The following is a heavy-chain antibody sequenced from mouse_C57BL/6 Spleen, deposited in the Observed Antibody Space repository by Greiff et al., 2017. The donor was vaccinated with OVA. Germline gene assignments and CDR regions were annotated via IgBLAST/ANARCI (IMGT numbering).Heavy chain of an antibody. CDR1: GYAFSSYW. Sequence: QVQLKQSGAELVKPGASVKISCKASGYAFSSYWMNWVKQRPGKGLEWIGQIYPGDGDTNYNGKFKGKATLTADKSSSAAYMQLSSLTSEDSAVYFCARQGTYYSNGYAMDYWGQGTSVTVSS. CDR2: IYPGDGDT. V-gene: IGHV1-80*01. CDR3: ARQGTYYSNGYAMDY. D-gene: IGHD2-5*01. J-gene: IGHJ4*01.